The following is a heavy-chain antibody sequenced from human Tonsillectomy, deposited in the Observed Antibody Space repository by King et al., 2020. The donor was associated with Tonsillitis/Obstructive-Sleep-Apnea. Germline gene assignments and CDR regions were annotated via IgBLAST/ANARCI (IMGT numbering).Heavy chain of an antibody. CDR2: IYYTGST. Sequence: QLQESGPGLVKPSETLSLTCTVSGGSISRSVYYWGWIRQPPGKWLELIGSIYYTGSTYYNPSLKSRVTISVATSKNQFSLKLRSVPAADTAVYYCARRAGGKFYFDFWGQGTLVTVSS. J-gene: IGHJ4*02. CDR3: ARRAGGKFYFDF. V-gene: IGHV4-39*01. D-gene: IGHD3-16*01. CDR1: GGSISRSVYY.